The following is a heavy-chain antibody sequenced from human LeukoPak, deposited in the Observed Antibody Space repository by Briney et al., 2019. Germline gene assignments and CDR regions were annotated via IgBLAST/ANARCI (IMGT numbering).Heavy chain of an antibody. V-gene: IGHV3-21*01. J-gene: IGHJ4*02. CDR2: ISSSSSYI. CDR1: GFTFSSYS. CDR3: AGDSVGSSWYTGDY. D-gene: IGHD6-13*01. Sequence: SGVSLRLSCAASGFTFSSYSMNWVRQAPGKGLEWVSSISSSSSYIYYADSVKGRFTISRDNAKNSLYLQMNSLRAEDTAVYYCAGDSVGSSWYTGDYGGQGTLVTVSS.